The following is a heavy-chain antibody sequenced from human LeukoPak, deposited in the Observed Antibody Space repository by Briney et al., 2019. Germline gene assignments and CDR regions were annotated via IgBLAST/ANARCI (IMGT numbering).Heavy chain of an antibody. Sequence: SETLSLTCTVSGGSISSYYWGWIRQPPGKGLEWIGTIFYTGSTYYNPSFTSRVTISVDTSKNQLSLKLSSVTAADTAVYYCVRLVAGGFYYDTSGYYDWGQGTLVTVSS. CDR1: GGSISSYY. D-gene: IGHD3-22*01. V-gene: IGHV4-39*01. CDR3: VRLVAGGFYYDTSGYYD. J-gene: IGHJ4*02. CDR2: IFYTGST.